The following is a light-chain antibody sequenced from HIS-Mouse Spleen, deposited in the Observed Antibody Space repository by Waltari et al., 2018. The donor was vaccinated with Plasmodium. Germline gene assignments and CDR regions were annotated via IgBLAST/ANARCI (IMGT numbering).Light chain of an antibody. Sequence: SYELTQPPSVSVSPGQTARITCSGGSLPQKYAYWYQQKSGQAPVLVIYEDSKRPSGIPERFSGSSSGTMATLTISGAQVEDEADYYCYSTDSSGNHRVFGGGTKLNVL. V-gene: IGLV3-10*01. CDR3: YSTDSSGNHRV. J-gene: IGLJ3*02. CDR1: SLPQKY. CDR2: EDS.